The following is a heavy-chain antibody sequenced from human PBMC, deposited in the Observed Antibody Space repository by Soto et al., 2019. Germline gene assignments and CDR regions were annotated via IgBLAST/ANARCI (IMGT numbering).Heavy chain of an antibody. J-gene: IGHJ4*02. CDR2: IYYSGST. D-gene: IGHD2-8*01. V-gene: IGHV4-31*03. CDR1: GGSISSGGYY. Sequence: SETLSLTCTVSGGSISSGGYYWSWIRQHPGKGLEWIGYIYYSGSTYYNPSLKSRVTISVDTSKNQFSLKLSSVTAADTAVYYCARVYAYYFDYWGQGTLVTVSS. CDR3: ARVYAYYFDY.